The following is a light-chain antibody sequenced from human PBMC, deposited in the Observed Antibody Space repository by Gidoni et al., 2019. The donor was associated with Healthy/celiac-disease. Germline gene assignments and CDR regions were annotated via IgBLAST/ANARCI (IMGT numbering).Light chain of an antibody. CDR3: QQYNNWPPFT. Sequence: ELLLTQYPATLSVSPGERATLSCRASQSVSSNLAWYHQKPGQAPRLLIYGASTRATGIPARFSGSGSGTEFTLTISSMQSEDFAVYYCQQYNNWPPFTFGPGTKVDSK. CDR2: GAS. V-gene: IGKV3-15*01. J-gene: IGKJ3*01. CDR1: QSVSSN.